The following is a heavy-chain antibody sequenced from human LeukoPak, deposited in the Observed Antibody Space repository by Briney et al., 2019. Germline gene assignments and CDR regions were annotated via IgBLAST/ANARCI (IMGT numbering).Heavy chain of an antibody. V-gene: IGHV3-11*06. J-gene: IGHJ6*03. CDR3: AREGSSWPYYYYYMDV. D-gene: IGHD6-13*01. CDR2: ISSSSSYI. CDR1: GFTFSDYY. Sequence: GGSLRLSCAASGFTFSDYYMSWIRQAPGKGLEWVSSISSSSSYIYYADSVKGRFTISRDNAKNSLYLQMNSLRAEDTAVYYCAREGSSWPYYYYYMDVWGKGTTVTVSS.